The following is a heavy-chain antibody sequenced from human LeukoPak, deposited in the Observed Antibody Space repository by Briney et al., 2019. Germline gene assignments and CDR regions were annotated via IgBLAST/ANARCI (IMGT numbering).Heavy chain of an antibody. V-gene: IGHV1-18*01. CDR3: AKNSGVYSGYYYYYGMDV. CDR2: ISAYNANT. Sequence: ASVKVSCKASGYTLTSYGISWVRQAPGQGLEWRGWISAYNANTNYAEKIQGRVTMTIDKSTSTAYMELRSLRSDDTAVYYCAKNSGVYSGYYYYYGMDVWGQGTTVTVSS. CDR1: GYTLTSYG. D-gene: IGHD5-12*01. J-gene: IGHJ6*01.